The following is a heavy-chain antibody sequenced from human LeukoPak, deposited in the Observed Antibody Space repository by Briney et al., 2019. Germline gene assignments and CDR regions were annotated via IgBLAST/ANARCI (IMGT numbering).Heavy chain of an antibody. D-gene: IGHD1-1*01. V-gene: IGHV4-61*03. CDR3: ARGLSTGREDYFDY. Sequence: PSETLSLTCSVYGASVSDGSYYWSWIRQPPGTGLQWIGYLYYSGNTNYRPSLSGRVSTSIDTSKNHFSLNLTSVTAADTAVYYCARGLSTGREDYFDYWGQGTLVSVSS. CDR1: GASVSDGSYY. CDR2: LYYSGNT. J-gene: IGHJ4*02.